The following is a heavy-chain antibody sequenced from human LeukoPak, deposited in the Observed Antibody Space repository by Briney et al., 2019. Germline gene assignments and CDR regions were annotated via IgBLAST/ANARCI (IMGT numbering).Heavy chain of an antibody. CDR2: IIPIFGTA. V-gene: IGHV1-69*13. D-gene: IGHD5-18*01. CDR3: ARAGYSYGYLDY. CDR1: GRTFSSYA. J-gene: IGHJ4*02. Sequence: SVKVSCKASGRTFSSYAISWVRQAPGQGLEWMGGIIPIFGTANYAQKFQGRVTITADESTSTAYMELSSLRSEDTAVYYCARAGYSYGYLDYWGQGTLVTVSS.